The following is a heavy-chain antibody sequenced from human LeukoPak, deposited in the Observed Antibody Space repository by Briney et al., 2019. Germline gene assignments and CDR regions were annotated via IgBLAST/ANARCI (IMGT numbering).Heavy chain of an antibody. V-gene: IGHV1-2*02. J-gene: IGHJ4*02. Sequence: ASVKVSCKASGYTFTDYYMHWVRQAPGQGLEWLGWINPNNGGTNYAQKFQGRVTMTRDTSISTAYMELSSLRSDDTAAYYCARDRGGGSGTYYILYWGLGSLVTVSS. D-gene: IGHD3-10*01. CDR2: INPNNGGT. CDR1: GYTFTDYY. CDR3: ARDRGGGSGTYYILY.